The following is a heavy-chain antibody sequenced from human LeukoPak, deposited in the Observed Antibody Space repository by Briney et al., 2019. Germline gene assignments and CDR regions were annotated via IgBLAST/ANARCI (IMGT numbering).Heavy chain of an antibody. J-gene: IGHJ4*02. CDR3: ARLASGSYGPLTPFDY. CDR2: IFTSGST. V-gene: IGHV4-4*07. D-gene: IGHD1-26*01. CDR1: GGSISSYY. Sequence: PSETLSLTCTVSGGSISSYYWNWIRQPAGKGLEWIGRIFTSGSTNYNPSLKSRVTMSVDTSKNQFSLRLSSVTAADTAVYYSARLASGSYGPLTPFDYWGQGTLVTVSS.